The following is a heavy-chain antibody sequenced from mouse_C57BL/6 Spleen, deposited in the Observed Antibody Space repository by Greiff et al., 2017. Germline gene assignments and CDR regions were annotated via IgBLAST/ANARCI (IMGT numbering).Heavy chain of an antibody. D-gene: IGHD3-1*01. CDR2: ISSGSSTI. Sequence: EVQVVESGGGLVKPGGSLKLSCAASGFTFSDYGMHWVRQAPEKGLEWVAYISSGSSTIYYADTVKGRFTISRDNAKNTLFLQMTSLRSEDTAMYYCANSGTGYAMDYWGQGTSVTVSS. J-gene: IGHJ4*01. CDR3: ANSGTGYAMDY. CDR1: GFTFSDYG. V-gene: IGHV5-17*01.